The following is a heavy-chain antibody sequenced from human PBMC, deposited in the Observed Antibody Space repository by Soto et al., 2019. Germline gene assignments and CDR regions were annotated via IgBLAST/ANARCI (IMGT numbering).Heavy chain of an antibody. CDR1: RGTFISYA. V-gene: IGHV1-69*06. CDR2: TIPIFGTA. Sequence: SGEVSFRAPRGTFISYAISWVRQAPGQGLEWMGGTIPIFGTASYAQKFQGRVTITADKSTSTAYMELSSLRSEDTAVYYCARGDSSSWYSVPYYYYGMDVWGQGTTVTVSS. J-gene: IGHJ6*02. D-gene: IGHD6-13*01. CDR3: ARGDSSSWYSVPYYYYGMDV.